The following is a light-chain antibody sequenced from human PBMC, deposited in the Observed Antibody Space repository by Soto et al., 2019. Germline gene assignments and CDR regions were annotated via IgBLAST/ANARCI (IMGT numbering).Light chain of an antibody. Sequence: EIVLTQSPATLSLSPGERATLSCGASQTVNNYLAWYQQKPGQAPRLLIYDTSKRAPGVPARFIGSGSGTAFTLTIDIVEPEDYAIYYCQQRSDWRWTLGQGTKVDIK. CDR3: QQRSDWRWT. CDR2: DTS. J-gene: IGKJ1*01. CDR1: QTVNNY. V-gene: IGKV3-11*01.